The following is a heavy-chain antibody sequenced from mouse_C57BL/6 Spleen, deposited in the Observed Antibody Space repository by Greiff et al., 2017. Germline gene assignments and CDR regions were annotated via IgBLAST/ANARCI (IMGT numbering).Heavy chain of an antibody. J-gene: IGHJ4*01. D-gene: IGHD1-1*01. Sequence: VQLQQSGPELVKPGASVKISCKASGYAFSSSWMNWVKQRPGKGLEWIGRIYPGDGDTNYNGKFKGKATLTADKSSSTAYMQLSSLTSEDSAVYFCAREEGFITTVVRDAMDYWGQGTSGTVSS. CDR3: AREEGFITTVVRDAMDY. V-gene: IGHV1-82*01. CDR2: IYPGDGDT. CDR1: GYAFSSSW.